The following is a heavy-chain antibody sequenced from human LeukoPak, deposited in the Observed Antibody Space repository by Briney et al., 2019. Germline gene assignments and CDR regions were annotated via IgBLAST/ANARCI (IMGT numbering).Heavy chain of an antibody. CDR3: ARGLETYYDFWSGYYAFDD. Sequence: GASVKVSCKASGYTFTSYGISWVRQAPGQGLEWMGWISAYNGNTNYAQKLQGRVTMTTDTSTSTVYMELRSLRSDDTAVYYCARGLETYYDFWSGYYAFDDWGQGTLVTVSS. CDR1: GYTFTSYG. J-gene: IGHJ4*02. CDR2: ISAYNGNT. D-gene: IGHD3-3*01. V-gene: IGHV1-18*01.